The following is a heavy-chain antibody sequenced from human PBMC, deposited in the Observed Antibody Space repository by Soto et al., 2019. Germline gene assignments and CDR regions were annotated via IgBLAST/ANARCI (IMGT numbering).Heavy chain of an antibody. J-gene: IGHJ6*03. D-gene: IGHD2-2*01. Sequence: RASVKVSCKASGYTFTSYGISWVRQAPGQGLEWMGWISAYNGNTNYAQKLQGRVTMTTDTSTSTAYMELRSLRSDDTAVYYCARGGPCSSTSCSPNYYYYYYMDVWGKGTTVTVSS. V-gene: IGHV1-18*01. CDR1: GYTFTSYG. CDR3: ARGGPCSSTSCSPNYYYYYYMDV. CDR2: ISAYNGNT.